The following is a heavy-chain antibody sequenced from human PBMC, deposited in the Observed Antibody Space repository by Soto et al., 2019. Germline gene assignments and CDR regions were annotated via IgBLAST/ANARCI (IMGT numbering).Heavy chain of an antibody. J-gene: IGHJ4*02. Sequence: EVQLLESGGGLVQPGGSLRLSCAASGFTFRTFGWSWVRQVPGKGREWISGWSDIDGRTTYADSVKGRFTISRDNSKNTLYLQMNSLRVEDTAVYYCTKDSGYDSTDWGQGTLVTVSS. CDR2: WSDIDGRT. V-gene: IGHV3-23*01. D-gene: IGHD3-22*01. CDR3: TKDSGYDSTD. CDR1: GFTFRTFG.